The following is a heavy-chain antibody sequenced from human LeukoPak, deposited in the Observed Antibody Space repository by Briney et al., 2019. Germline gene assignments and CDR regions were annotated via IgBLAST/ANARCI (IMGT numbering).Heavy chain of an antibody. CDR3: ARGTYYYGSGSWFDY. D-gene: IGHD3-10*01. V-gene: IGHV4-30-2*01. CDR2: IYHSGST. J-gene: IGHJ4*02. Sequence: SETLSLTCAVSGGSISSGGSSWSWIRQPPGKGLEWIGYIYHSGSTYYNPSLKSRVTISVDRSKNQFSLKLSSVTAADTAVYYCARGTYYYGSGSWFDYWGQGTLVTVSS. CDR1: GGSISSGGSS.